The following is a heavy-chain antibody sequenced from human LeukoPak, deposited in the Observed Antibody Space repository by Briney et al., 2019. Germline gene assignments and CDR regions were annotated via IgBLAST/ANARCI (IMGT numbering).Heavy chain of an antibody. CDR1: GGSISFYY. V-gene: IGHV4-59*01. CDR3: ARGTILTGYYGWFDP. CDR2: IYYTGST. D-gene: IGHD3-9*01. J-gene: IGHJ5*02. Sequence: SETLSLTCTVSGGSISFYYWSWIRQPPGKGLEWIGYIYYTGSTNYNPSLRSRVTITIDTSKNQFSLKMNSVTAADTAVYYCARGTILTGYYGWFDPWGQGTLVTASS.